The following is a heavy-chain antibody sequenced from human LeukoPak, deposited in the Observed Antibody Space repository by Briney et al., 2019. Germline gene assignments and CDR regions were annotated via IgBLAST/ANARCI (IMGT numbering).Heavy chain of an antibody. CDR2: INPSGGST. D-gene: IGHD2-2*01. V-gene: IGHV1-46*01. J-gene: IGHJ4*02. CDR1: GYTFTSYY. CDR3: SSTSGRFDY. Sequence: ASVKVSCKASGYTFTSYYMHWVRQAPGQGLEWVGIINPSGGSTSYAQKFQGRVTITRDTSTSTVYMELSSLRSEDTAVYYCSSTSGRFDYWGQGTLVTVSS.